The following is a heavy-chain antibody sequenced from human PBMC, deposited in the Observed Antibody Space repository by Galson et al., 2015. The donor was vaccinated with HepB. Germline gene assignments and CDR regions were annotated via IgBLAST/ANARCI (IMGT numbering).Heavy chain of an antibody. V-gene: IGHV3-53*01. CDR1: GFTVSSNY. CDR3: ARITGTTGWAYDI. J-gene: IGHJ3*02. D-gene: IGHD1-20*01. CDR2: IYSGGTT. Sequence: SLRLSCAASGFTVSSNYMSWVRQAPGKGLEWVSVIYSGGTTYYADSVKGRFTISRDNSKNTLYLQMNSLRVEDTAVYYCARITGTTGWAYDIWGQGTMVTVSS.